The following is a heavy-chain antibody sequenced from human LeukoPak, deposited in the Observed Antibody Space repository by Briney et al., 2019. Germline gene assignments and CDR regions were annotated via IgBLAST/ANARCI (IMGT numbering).Heavy chain of an antibody. J-gene: IGHJ3*02. D-gene: IGHD6-6*01. CDR3: ASIAARLRAFDI. CDR2: INHSGST. Sequence: SETLSLTCAVSGGSFSGYYWSWIRQPPGKGLEWIGEINHSGSTNYNPSLKSRVTISVDTSKNQFSLKLSSVTAADTAVYYCASIAARLRAFDIWGQGTMVTVSS. V-gene: IGHV4-34*01. CDR1: GGSFSGYY.